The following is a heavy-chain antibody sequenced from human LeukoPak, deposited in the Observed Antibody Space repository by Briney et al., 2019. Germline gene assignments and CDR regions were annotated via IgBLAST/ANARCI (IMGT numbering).Heavy chain of an antibody. CDR2: ISSYNGNT. D-gene: IGHD5-12*01. CDR3: ASLGVYSGYDLTY. J-gene: IGHJ4*02. V-gene: IGHV1-18*01. CDR1: GYTFTSYG. Sequence: GASVKVSCKASGYTFTSYGLSWVRQAPGQGLEWMGWISSYNGNTKYTQKFQGRVTMTTDTSTSTAYMELSRLRSDDTAVYYCASLGVYSGYDLTYWGQGTLVTVSS.